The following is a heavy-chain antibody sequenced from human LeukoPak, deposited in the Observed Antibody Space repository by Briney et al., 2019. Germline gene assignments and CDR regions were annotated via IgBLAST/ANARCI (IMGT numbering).Heavy chain of an antibody. CDR1: GGTISSYN. J-gene: IGHJ4*02. V-gene: IGHV4-59*01. Sequence: PSETLSLTCAAPGGTISSYNLSWIRQPPGKGLEWVGCIYNSGSTNYSPSLNSRVTISVDTSENQLSLRLTSVTAADTAVYYCVGAMKRLAFDYWGQGTLVTVSS. CDR3: VGAMKRLAFDY. CDR2: IYNSGST.